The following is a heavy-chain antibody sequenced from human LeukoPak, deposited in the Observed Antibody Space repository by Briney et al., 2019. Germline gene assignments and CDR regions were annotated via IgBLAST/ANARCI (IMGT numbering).Heavy chain of an antibody. Sequence: GASVEVSCKASGGTFSSYAISWVRQAPGQGLEWMGGIIPIFGTANYAQKFQGRVTITADESTSTAYMELSSLRSEDTAVYYCARGTVAWPSIYYYYGMDVWGQGTTVTVSS. CDR3: ARGTVAWPSIYYYYGMDV. CDR2: IIPIFGTA. CDR1: GGTFSSYA. V-gene: IGHV1-69*13. J-gene: IGHJ6*02. D-gene: IGHD6-19*01.